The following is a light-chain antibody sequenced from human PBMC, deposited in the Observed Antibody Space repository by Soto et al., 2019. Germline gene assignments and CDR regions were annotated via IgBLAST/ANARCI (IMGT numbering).Light chain of an antibody. V-gene: IGKV3-20*01. J-gene: IGKJ5*01. CDR1: ETIRGL. CDR3: QQYGTVPNT. CDR2: SAS. Sequence: EIVLTQSPATLSLSPGERATLSCRASETIRGLLAWYQQRPGQPPRLLIYSASRRANGIPDRFSGSGSGTDFTLTLSRLESEDFAVYYCQQYGTVPNTFGQGTRLEIK.